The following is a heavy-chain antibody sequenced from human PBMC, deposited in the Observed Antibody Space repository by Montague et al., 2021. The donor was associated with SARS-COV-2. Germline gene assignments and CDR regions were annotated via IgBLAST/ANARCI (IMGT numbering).Heavy chain of an antibody. CDR3: ARGSGWMGNAFDI. CDR2: IYYSGST. Sequence: SETLSLTCTVSGGSISSYYWSWIRQPPGKGLKWIGYIYYSGSTNYNPSXKSRVTISVDTSKNQFSLKLSSVTAADTAVYYCARGSGWMGNAFDIWGQGTMVTVSS. D-gene: IGHD6-19*01. CDR1: GGSISSYY. V-gene: IGHV4-59*01. J-gene: IGHJ3*02.